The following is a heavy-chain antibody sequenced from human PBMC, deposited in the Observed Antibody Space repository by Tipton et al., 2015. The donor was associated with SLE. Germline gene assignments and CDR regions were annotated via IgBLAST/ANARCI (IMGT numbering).Heavy chain of an antibody. D-gene: IGHD3-3*01. Sequence: TLSLTCTVSGGSISSGGYYWSWIRQPAGKGLEWIGRIYTSGSTNYNPSLKSRVTISVDTSKNQFSLKLSSVTAADTAVYYCARDETYYDFWYFDLWGRGTLVTVSS. CDR2: IYTSGST. CDR3: ARDETYYDFWYFDL. J-gene: IGHJ2*01. CDR1: GGSISSGGYY. V-gene: IGHV4-61*02.